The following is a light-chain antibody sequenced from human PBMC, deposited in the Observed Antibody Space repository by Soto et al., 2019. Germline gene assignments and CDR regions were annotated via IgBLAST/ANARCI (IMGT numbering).Light chain of an antibody. Sequence: DIQMTQSPSTLSASVGDRVTITCRASQSISSWLAWYQQKPGKAPTLLIYKASSLESGVTSRFSGSGSGTEFTLTISSLQPDDFATYYCQQGRTFGQGTKVDIK. CDR3: QQGRT. V-gene: IGKV1-5*03. J-gene: IGKJ1*01. CDR2: KAS. CDR1: QSISSW.